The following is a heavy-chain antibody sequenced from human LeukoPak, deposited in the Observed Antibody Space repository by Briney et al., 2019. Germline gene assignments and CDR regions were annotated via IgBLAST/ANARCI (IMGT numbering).Heavy chain of an antibody. V-gene: IGHV3-30-3*01. J-gene: IGHJ4*02. Sequence: GRSLRLSCAASGFTFSSYAMHWVRQAPGKGLEWVAVISYDGSNKYYADSVKGRFTISTDNSKNTLYLQMNSLRAEDTAVYYCARVDIAVTVVFDYWGQGTLVTVPS. CDR3: ARVDIAVTVVFDY. CDR2: ISYDGSNK. CDR1: GFTFSSYA. D-gene: IGHD6-19*01.